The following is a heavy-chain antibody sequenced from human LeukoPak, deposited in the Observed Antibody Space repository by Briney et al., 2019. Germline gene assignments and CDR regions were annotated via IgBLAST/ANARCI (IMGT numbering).Heavy chain of an antibody. CDR1: GASISSYY. CDR3: ARGYSYGAYWFDP. J-gene: IGHJ5*02. Sequence: SETLSLTCTVSGASISSYYWSWIRQPPGKGRDWSGYIYYSGSTNYNPSPKSRVTISVDTSKNQFSLKLSSVTAADTAVYYCARGYSYGAYWFDPWGQGTLVTVSS. V-gene: IGHV4-59*01. CDR2: IYYSGST. D-gene: IGHD5-18*01.